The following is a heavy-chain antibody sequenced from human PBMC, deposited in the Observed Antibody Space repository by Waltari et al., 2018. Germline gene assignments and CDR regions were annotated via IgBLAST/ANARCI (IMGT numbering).Heavy chain of an antibody. V-gene: IGHV4-39*01. D-gene: IGHD3-3*01. J-gene: IGHJ6*03. CDR3: ARLYQDFGSTDYMDV. CDR1: GGSMNNRIYY. CDR2: IYYDGRA. Sequence: QLQLQESGPGLLKASETLSLTCTVSGGSMNNRIYYWGWIRQPPGRGLEWFGNIYYDGRAYHNPSLRSRVTIAVDTSGNQFSLRLTSVSATDTALYYCARLYQDFGSTDYMDVWGKGTTVTVS.